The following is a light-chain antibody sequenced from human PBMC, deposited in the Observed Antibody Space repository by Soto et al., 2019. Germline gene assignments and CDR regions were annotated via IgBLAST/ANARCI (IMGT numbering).Light chain of an antibody. CDR2: DVT. CDR3: SSYTSSSTRV. Sequence: QSALTQPASVSGSPGQSVTISCTGTSSDVGAYNYVSWYQQPPGRAPKLMIYDVTNRPSGVSNRFSGSKSGNTASLTISGLQAEDEADYYCSSYTSSSTRVFGGGTKLTVL. V-gene: IGLV2-14*01. CDR1: SSDVGAYNY. J-gene: IGLJ2*01.